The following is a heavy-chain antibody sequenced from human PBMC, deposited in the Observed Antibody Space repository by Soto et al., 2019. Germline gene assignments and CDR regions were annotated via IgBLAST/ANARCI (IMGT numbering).Heavy chain of an antibody. CDR3: AKGTTEYSYGTYFFYYVMDV. J-gene: IGHJ6*02. CDR1: GFTFTAYA. D-gene: IGHD5-18*01. V-gene: IGHV3-23*01. Sequence: EVQLLESGGDLVQPGGSLRLSCAASGFTFTAYAMTWVRQAPGKGLEWVSGVTGTGGRTYYADSVRGRFTISRDSSKNTLYLQMNGLRAEDTAIYSCAKGTTEYSYGTYFFYYVMDVCGQGTPVTVSS. CDR2: VTGTGGRT.